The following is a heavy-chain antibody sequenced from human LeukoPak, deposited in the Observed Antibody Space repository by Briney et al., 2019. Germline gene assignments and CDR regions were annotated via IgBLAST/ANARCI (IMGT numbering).Heavy chain of an antibody. D-gene: IGHD3-22*01. CDR2: IKQDGSEK. Sequence: GGSLRLSCAASGFTFSSYWMSWVRQAPGKGLEWVANIKQDGSEKYYVDSVKGRFTISRDNAKNSLYLQMNSLRAEDTALYYCARGMDYYDSSGHWDYWGQGTLVTVSS. CDR1: GFTFSSYW. CDR3: ARGMDYYDSSGHWDY. J-gene: IGHJ4*02. V-gene: IGHV3-7*03.